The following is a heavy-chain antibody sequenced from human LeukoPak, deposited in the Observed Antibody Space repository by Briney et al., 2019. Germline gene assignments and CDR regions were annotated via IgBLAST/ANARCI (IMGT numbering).Heavy chain of an antibody. Sequence: GGSLRLSCAAPGFTFSTYAMTWVRQAPGKGLEWVSVISYGGDNTYYADSVKGRFTISRDKSKNTLYLQMNSLRAEDTAVYYCAKSRGESRGASNYWGQGTPVTVSS. CDR3: AKSRGESRGASNY. V-gene: IGHV3-23*01. CDR1: GFTFSTYA. D-gene: IGHD1-26*01. J-gene: IGHJ4*02. CDR2: ISYGGDNT.